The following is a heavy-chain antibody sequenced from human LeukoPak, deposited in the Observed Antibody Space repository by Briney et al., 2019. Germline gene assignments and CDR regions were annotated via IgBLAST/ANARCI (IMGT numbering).Heavy chain of an antibody. Sequence: ASVKVSCKASGYTFTSYYMHWVRQAPGQGLEWMGIINPSGGSTSYAQKFQGRVTMTRDTSTSTVYMELSSLRSEDTAVYYCARAESGSSPLPSYGMDVWGQGTTVTVSS. CDR2: INPSGGST. D-gene: IGHD1-26*01. V-gene: IGHV1-46*01. CDR3: ARAESGSSPLPSYGMDV. J-gene: IGHJ6*02. CDR1: GYTFTSYY.